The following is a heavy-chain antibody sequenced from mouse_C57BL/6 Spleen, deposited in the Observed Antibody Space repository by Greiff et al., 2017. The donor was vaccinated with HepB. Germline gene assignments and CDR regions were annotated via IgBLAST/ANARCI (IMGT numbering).Heavy chain of an antibody. J-gene: IGHJ1*03. Sequence: VQLVESGAELVRPGASVTLSCKASGYTFTDYEMHWVKQTPVHGLEWIGAIDPETGGTAYNQKFKGKAILTADKSSSTAYMELRSLTSEDSAVYYCTREDYGSSYWYFDVWGTGTTVTVSS. D-gene: IGHD1-1*01. CDR2: IDPETGGT. CDR1: GYTFTDYE. V-gene: IGHV1-15*01. CDR3: TREDYGSSYWYFDV.